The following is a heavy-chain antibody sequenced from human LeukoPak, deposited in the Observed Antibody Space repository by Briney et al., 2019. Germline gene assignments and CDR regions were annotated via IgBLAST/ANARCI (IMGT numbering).Heavy chain of an antibody. CDR1: GFTFGDYS. D-gene: IGHD6-19*01. J-gene: IGHJ5*02. CDR2: INSDGSTT. V-gene: IGHV3-74*01. Sequence: SGGSLRLSCTGSGFTFGDYSMTWVRQAPGKGLVLVSRINSDGSTTSYADSVKGRFTISRDNAKNSLDLQMNSLRAEDTAVYYCVKDHLHSGWYIDTWGQGTLVTVSS. CDR3: VKDHLHSGWYIDT.